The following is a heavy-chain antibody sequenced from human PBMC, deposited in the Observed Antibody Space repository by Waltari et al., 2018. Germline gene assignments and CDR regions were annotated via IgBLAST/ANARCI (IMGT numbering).Heavy chain of an antibody. V-gene: IGHV4-4*07. CDR1: GATLSRSY. Sequence: QVQLRQSGPGLVRPSETLSLTCNVSGATLSRSYWSWIRQPAGQGLEWIGRIYTSGQVEQNPARQGRVIISVDNSKNQVSLKLTSMTAADTGIYYCAREVSSWYYFDYWGQGTPVTVSS. CDR2: IYTSGQV. CDR3: AREVSSWYYFDY. J-gene: IGHJ4*02. D-gene: IGHD6-13*01.